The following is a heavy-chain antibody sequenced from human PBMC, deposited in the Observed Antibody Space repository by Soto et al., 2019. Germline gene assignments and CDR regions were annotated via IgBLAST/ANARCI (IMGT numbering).Heavy chain of an antibody. J-gene: IGHJ6*03. Sequence: QVQLVQSAAEVKKPGASVRVSCKASGYTFIRYGIAWVRQAPGQGLEWMGWISPYNDYTIYAQKLQGRVTMTADTSTRTVYMELRGLKSDDTAVYSCARGGYYDNTWGKLSHYDLDVWGQGTSVTVSS. CDR3: ARGGYYDNTWGKLSHYDLDV. CDR2: ISPYNDYT. D-gene: IGHD3-16*01. V-gene: IGHV1-18*01. CDR1: GYTFIRYG.